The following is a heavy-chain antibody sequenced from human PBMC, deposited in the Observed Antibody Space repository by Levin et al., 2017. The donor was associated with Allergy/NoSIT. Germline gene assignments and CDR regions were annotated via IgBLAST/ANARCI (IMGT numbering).Heavy chain of an antibody. D-gene: IGHD2-2*01. CDR1: GFTFSSHY. V-gene: IGHV3-74*01. CDR3: ARGGCSSTSCLDY. J-gene: IGHJ4*02. Sequence: ASVKVSCAASGFTFSSHYMHWVRQVPGKGLVWVSRIVSDGSVTNYADSVKGRFTISRDNAKNTLYLQMDSLRAEDTAVYYCARGGCSSTSCLDYWGQGTLVTVSS. CDR2: IVSDGSVT.